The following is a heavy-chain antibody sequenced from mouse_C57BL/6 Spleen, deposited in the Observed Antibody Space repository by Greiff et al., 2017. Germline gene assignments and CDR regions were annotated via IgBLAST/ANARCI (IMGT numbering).Heavy chain of an antibody. V-gene: IGHV5-4*01. CDR3: ARDRDYMDY. J-gene: IGHJ4*01. CDR2: ISDGGSYT. Sequence: EVKLVESGGGLVKPGGSLKLSCAASGFTFSSYAMSWVRQTPEKRLEWVATISDGGSYTYYPDNVKGRFTISRDNAKNNLYLQMSHLKSEDTAMDYCARDRDYMDYWGQGTSVTVSS. D-gene: IGHD2-4*01. CDR1: GFTFSSYA.